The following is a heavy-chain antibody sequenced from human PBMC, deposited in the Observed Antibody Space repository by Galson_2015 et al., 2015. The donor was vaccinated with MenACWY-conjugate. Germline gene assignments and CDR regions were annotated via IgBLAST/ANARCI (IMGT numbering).Heavy chain of an antibody. D-gene: IGHD1-26*01. CDR3: AKTRGASFYFDS. J-gene: IGHJ4*02. V-gene: IGHV3-30*18. CDR2: VSHDGNDK. Sequence: SLRLSCAASGFNFNSYAMHWVRQAPGKGLEWVAIVSHDGNDKNYADSVKGRFTISRDNSENTLYLEMNSLRAEDTAVFYCAKTRGASFYFDSWGQGTLVTVSS. CDR1: GFNFNSYA.